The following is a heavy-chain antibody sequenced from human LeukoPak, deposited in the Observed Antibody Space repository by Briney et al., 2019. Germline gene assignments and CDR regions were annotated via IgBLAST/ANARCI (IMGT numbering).Heavy chain of an antibody. J-gene: IGHJ4*02. CDR1: GGSISSSSYY. V-gene: IGHV4-39*07. CDR3: ARWGYYYDGSGLDY. D-gene: IGHD3-22*01. Sequence: SETLSLTCTVSGGSISSSSYYWGWIRQHPGRGLEWIGSIYYSGSTYYNPSLKSRVTISVDTSKNQFSLKLSSVTAADTAVYYCARWGYYYDGSGLDYWAREPWSPSPQ. CDR2: IYYSGST.